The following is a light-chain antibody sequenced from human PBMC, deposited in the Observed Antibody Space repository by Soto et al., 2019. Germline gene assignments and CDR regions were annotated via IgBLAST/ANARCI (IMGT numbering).Light chain of an antibody. V-gene: IGKV1-5*03. Sequence: DIQITQSPSTLSASVGDRVTITCRASQSISSWLAWYQQKPGKAPNLLIYKASSLESGVPSRFSGSGSGTDFTLTIGSMQTEDFATYYCQQANSFLITFGQGTRLEIK. CDR3: QQANSFLIT. CDR1: QSISSW. CDR2: KAS. J-gene: IGKJ5*01.